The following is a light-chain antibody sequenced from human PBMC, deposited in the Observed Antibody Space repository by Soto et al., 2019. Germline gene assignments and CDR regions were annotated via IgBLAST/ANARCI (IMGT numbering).Light chain of an antibody. J-gene: IGKJ1*01. Sequence: DIVMTQSPDSLSVSLGERAVINCKSSQSIFYSSNNKNYLVWYQQKSGQPPKMLIYWASTRESGVPDRFNGSGSGTDFTLTISKLQAEDVAVYFCQQYFNTPRTFGQGTRVEI. CDR1: QSIFYSSNNKNY. CDR2: WAS. CDR3: QQYFNTPRT. V-gene: IGKV4-1*01.